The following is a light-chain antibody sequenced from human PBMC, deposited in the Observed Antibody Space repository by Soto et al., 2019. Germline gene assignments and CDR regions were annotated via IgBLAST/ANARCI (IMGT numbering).Light chain of an antibody. Sequence: QSVLTQPASVSGSPGQSITISCTGTSSDVGGYTYVSWYQQHPGKAPKLMIYEVSERPSGVSDRFSGSKSGNTASLTISGLQAEDEADYYCGTWDSSLSAGVFGGGTKLTVL. CDR3: GTWDSSLSAGV. J-gene: IGLJ3*02. CDR1: SSDVGGYTY. CDR2: EVS. V-gene: IGLV2-14*01.